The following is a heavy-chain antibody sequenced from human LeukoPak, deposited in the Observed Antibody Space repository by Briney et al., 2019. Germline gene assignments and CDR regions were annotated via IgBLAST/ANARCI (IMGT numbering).Heavy chain of an antibody. CDR2: IVAMDDIA. V-gene: IGHV1-69*04. Sequence: ASVKVSCKASGDSFSSYAISWVRQAPGQGLEWMGRIVAMDDIANYAQKFQDRVTITADKSTGTVYMELSSLRSEDTAVYYCASTQKIVEMATIGYYFDYWGQGTLVTVSS. D-gene: IGHD5-24*01. CDR1: GDSFSSYA. CDR3: ASTQKIVEMATIGYYFDY. J-gene: IGHJ4*02.